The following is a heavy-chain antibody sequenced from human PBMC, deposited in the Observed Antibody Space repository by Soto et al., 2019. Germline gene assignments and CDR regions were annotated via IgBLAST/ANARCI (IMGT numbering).Heavy chain of an antibody. Sequence: QVQLQESGPGLVKPSQTLSLTCTVSGGSISSGDYYWSWIRQPPGKGLEWIGYIYYSGSTYYNPSLQRRVTISVDTTKNQFSLKLSSVTAADTAVYYCARKKSSGRDSSGYYSYYFDYWGQGTLVTVSS. CDR2: IYYSGST. CDR3: ARKKSSGRDSSGYYSYYFDY. V-gene: IGHV4-30-4*01. CDR1: GGSISSGDYY. J-gene: IGHJ4*02. D-gene: IGHD3-22*01.